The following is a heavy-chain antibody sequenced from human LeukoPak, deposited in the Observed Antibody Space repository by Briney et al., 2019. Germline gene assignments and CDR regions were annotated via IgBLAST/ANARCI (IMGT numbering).Heavy chain of an antibody. CDR2: MYTSGST. J-gene: IGHJ6*04. CDR1: GGSISSGSYY. D-gene: IGHD3-3*01. V-gene: IGHV4-61*02. Sequence: PSETLSLTCTVSGGSISSGSYYWSWIRQPAGKGLEWIGRMYTSGSTNYNPSLKSRVTISVDTSKNQFSLKLSSVTAADTAVYYCASLGTIFGVVIVWGKGTTVTVSS. CDR3: ASLGTIFGVVIV.